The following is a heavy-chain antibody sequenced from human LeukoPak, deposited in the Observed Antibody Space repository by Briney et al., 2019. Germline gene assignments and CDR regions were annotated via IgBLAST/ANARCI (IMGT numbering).Heavy chain of an antibody. D-gene: IGHD6-19*01. CDR2: IKQDGSEK. CDR1: GFTFSSYW. Sequence: GGSLRLSCAASGFTFSSYWMSWVRQAPGKGLEWVANIKQDGSEKYYVDSVKGRFTISRDNAKNSLFLQMNSLRAEDTAVYYCARTAGNIAVAGIYNWFDPWGQGTLVTVSS. CDR3: ARTAGNIAVAGIYNWFDP. J-gene: IGHJ5*02. V-gene: IGHV3-7*01.